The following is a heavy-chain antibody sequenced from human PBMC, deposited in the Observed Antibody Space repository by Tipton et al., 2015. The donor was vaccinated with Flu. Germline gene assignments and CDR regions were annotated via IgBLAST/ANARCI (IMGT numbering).Heavy chain of an antibody. D-gene: IGHD3-10*01. V-gene: IGHV4-38-2*02. CDR1: GYSISSRYY. J-gene: IGHJ4*02. CDR3: VRLTYYYGSGTSDY. CDR2: IFTTGST. Sequence: TLFLTCTVSGYSISSRYYWGWIRQPPGKGLEWIGRIFTTGSTNYNPSLKSRVTISVDTSKNQFSLTLSSVTAADTAVYYCVRLTYYYGSGTSDYWGQGTLVTVSS.